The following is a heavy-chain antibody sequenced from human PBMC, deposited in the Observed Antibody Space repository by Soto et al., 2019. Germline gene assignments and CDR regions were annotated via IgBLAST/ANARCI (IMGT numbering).Heavy chain of an antibody. CDR3: ARDALNYGDYASKWDYYYGMDV. Sequence: ALSLTCTVSGGSISSVGYYWSWIRQHPGKGLEWIGYIYYSGSTYYNPSLKSRVTISVDTSKNQFSLKLSSVTAADTAVYYCARDALNYGDYASKWDYYYGMDVWGQGTTVTVSS. CDR1: GGSISSVGYY. V-gene: IGHV4-31*03. D-gene: IGHD4-17*01. J-gene: IGHJ6*02. CDR2: IYYSGST.